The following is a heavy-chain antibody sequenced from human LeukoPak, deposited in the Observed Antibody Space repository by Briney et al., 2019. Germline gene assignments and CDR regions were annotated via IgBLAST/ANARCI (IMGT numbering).Heavy chain of an antibody. D-gene: IGHD4-17*01. CDR2: IWYDGSNK. V-gene: IGHV3-33*08. CDR1: GFTFSSSG. J-gene: IGHJ4*02. Sequence: GESLKISCAASGFTFSSSGMHWVRQAPGKGLEWVAVIWYDGSNKYYADSVKGRFTISRDNSKNTLYLQMNSLRAEDTAVYYCVYGATTFDYWGQGTLVTVSS. CDR3: VYGATTFDY.